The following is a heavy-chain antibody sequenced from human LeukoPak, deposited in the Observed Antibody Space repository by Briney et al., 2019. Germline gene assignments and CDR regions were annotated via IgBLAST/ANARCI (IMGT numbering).Heavy chain of an antibody. CDR3: ARDVLGAADPLAF. CDR1: GYTFTGYY. CDR2: INPYSGGT. Sequence: ASVTVSCKASGYTFTGYYIHWVRQAPGQGLEWMGWINPYSGGTNYAQKFQGRVAMTRDTSISTAYVEVNRLTSDDTAVYYCARDVLGAADPLAFWGQGTLVTVSS. V-gene: IGHV1-2*02. J-gene: IGHJ4*02.